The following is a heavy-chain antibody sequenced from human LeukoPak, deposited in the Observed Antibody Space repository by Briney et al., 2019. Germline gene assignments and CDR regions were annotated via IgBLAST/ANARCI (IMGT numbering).Heavy chain of an antibody. CDR3: ARDRVVGGGGAFDI. Sequence: GGSLRLSCAASGLTFTRYWMHWVRQAPGKGLEWVANIKQDGSEKYYVDSVKGRFTISRDNAKNSLYLQMNSLRAEDTAVYYCARDRVVGGGGAFDIWGQGTMVTVSS. D-gene: IGHD1-26*01. CDR2: IKQDGSEK. V-gene: IGHV3-7*01. CDR1: GLTFTRYW. J-gene: IGHJ3*02.